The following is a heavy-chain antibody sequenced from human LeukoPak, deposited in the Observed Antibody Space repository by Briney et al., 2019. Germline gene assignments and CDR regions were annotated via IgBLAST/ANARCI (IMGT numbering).Heavy chain of an antibody. J-gene: IGHJ3*02. D-gene: IGHD3-22*01. Sequence: GGSLRLSCAASGFTFDDYGMSWVRPAPGKGLEWVSGINWNGGSTGYADSVKGRLTLSRDKAKNSLYLQMNSLRDEDTALYYCARDMDYYDSSGYYYVFAAFDIWGQGTMVTVSS. V-gene: IGHV3-20*04. CDR1: GFTFDDYG. CDR2: INWNGGST. CDR3: ARDMDYYDSSGYYYVFAAFDI.